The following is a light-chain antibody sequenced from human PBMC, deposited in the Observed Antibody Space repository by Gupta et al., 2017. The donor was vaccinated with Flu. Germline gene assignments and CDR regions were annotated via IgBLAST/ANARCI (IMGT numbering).Light chain of an antibody. J-gene: IGKJ4*01. V-gene: IGKV1-5*03. CDR1: QSISTL. Sequence: DIQMTQSSSTLSASVGDRVTITCRASQSISTLLAWYQQKPGKAPKLLISKASGLESGVPSRFSGSGSGTQFLLTISSLQPDDFATYYCYQHESYPLTFGGGTKVEIK. CDR2: KAS. CDR3: YQHESYPLT.